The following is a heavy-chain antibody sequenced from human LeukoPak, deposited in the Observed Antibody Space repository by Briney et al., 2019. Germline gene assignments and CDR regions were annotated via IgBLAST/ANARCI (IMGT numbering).Heavy chain of an antibody. Sequence: GGSLRLSCAASGFTFSSYSMNWVRQAPGKGLEWVSSISSSSSYIYYADSVKGRFTISRDNTMKSLYLQLNSLRPEDSAVYYCARPRGCGSARCNNFDYWGQGTLVTVSS. CDR3: ARPRGCGSARCNNFDY. CDR2: ISSSSSYI. V-gene: IGHV3-21*01. D-gene: IGHD2-2*01. CDR1: GFTFSSYS. J-gene: IGHJ4*02.